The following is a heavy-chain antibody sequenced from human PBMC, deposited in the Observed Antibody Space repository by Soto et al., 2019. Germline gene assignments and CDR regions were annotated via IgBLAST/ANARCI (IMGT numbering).Heavy chain of an antibody. CDR1: GGSISSGYY. J-gene: IGHJ6*02. Sequence: PSETLSLTCTVSGGSISSGYYWSWIRQPPGKGLEWIGEINHSGSTNYNPSLKSRVTISVDTSKNQFSLKLSSVTAADTAVYYCARRCGGDCLRARGYYYYGMDVWGQGTTVTVSS. D-gene: IGHD2-21*02. CDR2: INHSGST. CDR3: ARRCGGDCLRARGYYYYGMDV. V-gene: IGHV4-34*01.